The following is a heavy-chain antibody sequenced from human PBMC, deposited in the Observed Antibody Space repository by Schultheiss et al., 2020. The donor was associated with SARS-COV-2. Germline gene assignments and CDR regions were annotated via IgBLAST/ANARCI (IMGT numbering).Heavy chain of an antibody. V-gene: IGHV3-21*04. J-gene: IGHJ4*02. CDR3: ARADYYGSGIGYFDY. D-gene: IGHD3-10*01. CDR2: LSPNSDDT. Sequence: GGSLRLSCAASGFSFRTRTMMWARQPPGKGLEWVTALSPNSDDTFIADSVRGRFTISRDNAKNSLYLQMNSLRAEDTALYYCARADYYGSGIGYFDYWGQGTLVTVSS. CDR1: GFSFRTRT.